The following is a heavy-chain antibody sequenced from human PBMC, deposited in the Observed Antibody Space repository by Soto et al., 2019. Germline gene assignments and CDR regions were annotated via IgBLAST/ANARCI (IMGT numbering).Heavy chain of an antibody. CDR3: AKDITIVRGVPTLSYFDY. J-gene: IGHJ4*02. CDR2: ISGSGGST. Sequence: EVQLLESGGGLVQPGGSLRLSCAASGFTFSSYAMSWVRQAPGKGLEWVSAISGSGGSTYYADSVKGRFTISRDNSKNTLYLQMNSLRAEDTAVYYCAKDITIVRGVPTLSYFDYWGQGTLVTVSS. V-gene: IGHV3-23*01. CDR1: GFTFSSYA. D-gene: IGHD3-10*01.